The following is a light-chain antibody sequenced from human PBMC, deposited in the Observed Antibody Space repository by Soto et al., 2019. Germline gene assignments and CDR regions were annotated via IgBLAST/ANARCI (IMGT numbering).Light chain of an antibody. CDR3: SSYTSSSTWV. CDR1: SSNIGSHY. Sequence: QTVVTQPPSASGTPGQRVTISCSGSSSNIGSHYVYWYQQLPGTAPKLLIYRNNQRPSGVPDRFSGSKSGNTASLTISGLQAEDEADYYCSSYTSSSTWVFGGGTKLTVL. CDR2: RNN. J-gene: IGLJ3*02. V-gene: IGLV1-47*01.